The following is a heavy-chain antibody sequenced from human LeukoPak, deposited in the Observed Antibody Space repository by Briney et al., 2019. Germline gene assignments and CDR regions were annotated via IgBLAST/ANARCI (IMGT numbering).Heavy chain of an antibody. CDR1: GYTFTSYD. CDR3: ARGVRTFKDTAMVYYFDY. D-gene: IGHD5-18*01. V-gene: IGHV1-8*01. Sequence: GASVKVSCKASGYTFTSYDINWVRQAPGQGLEWMGWMNPNSGNTVYAQKLQGRVTMTRNTSISTAYMELSSLRSEDTAVYYCARGVRTFKDTAMVYYFDYWGQGTLVTVSS. CDR2: MNPNSGNT. J-gene: IGHJ4*02.